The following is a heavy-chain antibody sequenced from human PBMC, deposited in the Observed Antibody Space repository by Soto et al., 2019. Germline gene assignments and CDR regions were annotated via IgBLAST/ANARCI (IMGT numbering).Heavy chain of an antibody. CDR2: IYPGDSDT. Sequence: GESLKISCKGSGYSFTSYWIGWVRQMPGKGLEWMGIIYPGDSDTRYSPSFQGQATISADKSISTAYLPWSSLKASDTAMYYCAGQAPVYRSGDYYFDYCGEGILVTFSS. J-gene: IGHJ4*02. D-gene: IGHD2-21*02. CDR1: GYSFTSYW. CDR3: AGQAPVYRSGDYYFDY. V-gene: IGHV5-51*01.